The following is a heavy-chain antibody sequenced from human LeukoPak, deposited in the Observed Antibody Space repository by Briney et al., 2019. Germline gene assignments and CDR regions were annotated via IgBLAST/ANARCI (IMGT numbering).Heavy chain of an antibody. Sequence: SGTLSLTCTVSGGSISNDYWSWIRQAAGKELEWIGRIYTRGSTNYNPSLKSRVTISLDKSKKRFSLNLSSVTAADTAVYYCARGGTYGSGRNQHTTLDYWGQGTLVTVSS. V-gene: IGHV4-4*07. J-gene: IGHJ4*02. D-gene: IGHD3-10*01. CDR2: IYTRGST. CDR3: ARGGTYGSGRNQHTTLDY. CDR1: GGSISNDY.